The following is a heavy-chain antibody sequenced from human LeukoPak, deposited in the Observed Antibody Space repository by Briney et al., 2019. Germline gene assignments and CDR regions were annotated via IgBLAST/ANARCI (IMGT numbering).Heavy chain of an antibody. Sequence: QPGRSLKLSCAASGFTFSDSAMHWVRQASGKGLEWVGRIRSKGNNYATAYAASVKGRFTISRDDSKNMAYLQMNSLKTEDTAVYYCARGARAGYNLEPFDYWGQGTLVTVSS. CDR2: IRSKGNNYAT. V-gene: IGHV3-73*01. J-gene: IGHJ4*02. D-gene: IGHD5-24*01. CDR1: GFTFSDSA. CDR3: ARGARAGYNLEPFDY.